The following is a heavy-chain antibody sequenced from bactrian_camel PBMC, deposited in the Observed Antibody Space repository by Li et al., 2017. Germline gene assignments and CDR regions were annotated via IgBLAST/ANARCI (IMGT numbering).Heavy chain of an antibody. V-gene: IGHV3S7*01. D-gene: IGHD4*01. J-gene: IGHJ4*01. CDR3: ATQGGDYGLHFEY. CDR2: INNDAKYT. CDR1: GYRVGTSG. Sequence: HVQLVESGGGSVQAGGSLKLSCVVSGYRVGTSGMGWFRQAPGKGLEWVSSINNDAKYTFSTDSVKGRFTISRDNAKNSAFLQMDSLNSEDTAVYYCATQGGDYGLHFEYWGQGTQVTVS.